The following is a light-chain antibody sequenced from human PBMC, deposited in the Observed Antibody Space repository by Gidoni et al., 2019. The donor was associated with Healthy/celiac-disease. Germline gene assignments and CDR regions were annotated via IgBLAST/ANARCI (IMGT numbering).Light chain of an antibody. Sequence: DIQMTQSPSSLSASVGDRVTITCQASQDISNYLNWYQQKPGKAPKLLIYDASNLEIGVPSRFSGSGSGTDFTFTISSLQPEDIATYYCQQYDNLPPFTFGGGTKVEIK. J-gene: IGKJ4*01. V-gene: IGKV1-33*01. CDR1: QDISNY. CDR3: QQYDNLPPFT. CDR2: DAS.